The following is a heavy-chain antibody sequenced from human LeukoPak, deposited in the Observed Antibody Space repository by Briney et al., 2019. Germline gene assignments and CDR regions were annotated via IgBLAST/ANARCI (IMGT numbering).Heavy chain of an antibody. CDR1: GFTFSNAW. CDR2: IKSKTERGMT. J-gene: IGHJ4*02. Sequence: GGSLRLSCAASGFTFSNAWMSWVRQAPGKGLEWVGRIKSKTERGMTDYAAPVKGRFTISRDDPKNTLYLQMNSLKTEDTAVFYCTTVGYCSSGSCSNWGQGTLVTVSS. D-gene: IGHD2-15*01. CDR3: TTVGYCSSGSCSN. V-gene: IGHV3-15*01.